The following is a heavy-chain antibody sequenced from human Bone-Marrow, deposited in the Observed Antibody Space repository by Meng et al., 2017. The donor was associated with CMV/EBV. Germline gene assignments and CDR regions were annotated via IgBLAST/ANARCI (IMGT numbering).Heavy chain of an antibody. J-gene: IGHJ4*02. CDR3: ARETGDCSSTSCSFFDY. CDR1: GGSFSGYY. Sequence: SETLSLTCAVYGGSFSGYYWSWIRQPPGKGLEWIGYIYYSGSTNYNPSLKSRVTISVDTSKNQFSLKLSSVTAADTAVYYCARETGDCSSTSCSFFDYWGQGSLVTVSS. V-gene: IGHV4-59*01. D-gene: IGHD2-2*01. CDR2: IYYSGST.